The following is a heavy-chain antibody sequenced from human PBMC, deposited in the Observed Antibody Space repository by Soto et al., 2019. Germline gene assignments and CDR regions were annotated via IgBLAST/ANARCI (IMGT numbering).Heavy chain of an antibody. CDR3: ARDRNYYDSSGYFDY. D-gene: IGHD3-22*01. V-gene: IGHV3-30-3*01. Sequence: TGGSLRLSCAASGFTFSSYAMHWVRQAPGKGLEWVAVISYDGSNKYYADSVKGRFTISRDNSKNTPYLQMNSLRAEDTAVYYCARDRNYYDSSGYFDYWGQGTLVTVSS. CDR2: ISYDGSNK. J-gene: IGHJ4*02. CDR1: GFTFSSYA.